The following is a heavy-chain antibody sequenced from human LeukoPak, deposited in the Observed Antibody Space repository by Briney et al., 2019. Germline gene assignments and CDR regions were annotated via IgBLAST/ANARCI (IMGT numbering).Heavy chain of an antibody. D-gene: IGHD7-27*01. CDR2: MNPNSGNT. CDR1: GYAFTSYD. J-gene: IGHJ6*03. Sequence: ASVKVSCKASGYAFTSYDIIWVRQATGQGLEWMGWMNPNSGNTGYAQKFQGRVTMTRNTSISTAYMELSSPRSEDTAVYYCARVGPDPGDPRYYYYYMDVWGKGTTVTVSS. CDR3: ARVGPDPGDPRYYYYYMDV. V-gene: IGHV1-8*01.